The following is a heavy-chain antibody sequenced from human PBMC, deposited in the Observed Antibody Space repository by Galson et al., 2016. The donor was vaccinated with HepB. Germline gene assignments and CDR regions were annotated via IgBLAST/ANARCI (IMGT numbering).Heavy chain of an antibody. D-gene: IGHD4-17*01. J-gene: IGHJ4*02. V-gene: IGHV5-10-1*01. CDR3: ARGGGEYEVVDY. CDR1: GYTFTSYT. Sequence: KVSCKASGYTFTSYTMHWVRQAPGQRLEWMGWINGDNANTNYSPSFQGHVTFSADNFINTAYLQWSSLKASDTAMYYCARGGGEYEVVDYWGQGTLVTVSS. CDR2: INGDNANT.